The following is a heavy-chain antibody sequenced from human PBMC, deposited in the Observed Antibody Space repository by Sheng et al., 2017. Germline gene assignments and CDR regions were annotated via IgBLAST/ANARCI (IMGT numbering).Heavy chain of an antibody. V-gene: IGHV3-48*03. CDR2: IRSSDSTI. CDR3: AGQMATGGYWYFDL. J-gene: IGHJ2*01. Sequence: EEQLVESGGGLVQPGGSLRLSCAASGFTFSSYEMNWVRQAPGKGLEWVSYIRSSDSTIYYADSVKGRFTISRDNAKNSLYLQMNSLRAEDTAVYYCAGQMATGGYWYFDLWGRGTLVTVSS. D-gene: IGHD5-12*01. CDR1: GFTFSSYE.